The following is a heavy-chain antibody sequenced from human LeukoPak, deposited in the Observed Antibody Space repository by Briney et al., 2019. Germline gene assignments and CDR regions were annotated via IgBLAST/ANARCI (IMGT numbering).Heavy chain of an antibody. CDR1: GFTVSSNY. CDR3: ARGVVGATSKNWFDP. Sequence: PGGSLRLSCAASGFTVSSNYMSWVRQAPGKGLEWVSVIYSGGSTYYADSVKGRFTISRDNSKNTLYLQMNSLRAEDTAVYYCARGVVGATSKNWFDPWGQGTLVTVSS. J-gene: IGHJ5*02. CDR2: IYSGGST. V-gene: IGHV3-53*01. D-gene: IGHD1-26*01.